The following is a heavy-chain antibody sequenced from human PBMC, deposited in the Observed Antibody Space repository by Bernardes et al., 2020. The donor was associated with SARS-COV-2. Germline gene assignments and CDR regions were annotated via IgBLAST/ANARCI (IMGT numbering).Heavy chain of an antibody. CDR2: IYHSGST. CDR1: GGSVSTNGFY. J-gene: IGHJ6*02. CDR3: ARRDRLGAMDV. Sequence: SETLSLTCTVSGGSVSTNGFYWGWIRQPPGKGPEWVGNIYHSGSTYYNPSLKTRVSISVDTSKNQLSLKVNSVTAADTAVYYCARRDRLGAMDVWGQGTTVTVSS. V-gene: IGHV4-39*01. D-gene: IGHD2-21*02.